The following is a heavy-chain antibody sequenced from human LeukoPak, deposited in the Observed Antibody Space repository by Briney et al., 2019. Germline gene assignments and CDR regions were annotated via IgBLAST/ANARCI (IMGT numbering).Heavy chain of an antibody. V-gene: IGHV3-33*01. J-gene: IGHJ4*02. Sequence: GGSLRLSCAASGFTFSSYGMHWVRQAPGKGLEWVAVIWYDGSNKYYADSVKGRFTISRDNSKNTLYLQMNSLRAEDTAVYYCARDIYSGLLAGYFDYWGQGTLVTVSS. D-gene: IGHD5-12*01. CDR3: ARDIYSGLLAGYFDY. CDR2: IWYDGSNK. CDR1: GFTFSSYG.